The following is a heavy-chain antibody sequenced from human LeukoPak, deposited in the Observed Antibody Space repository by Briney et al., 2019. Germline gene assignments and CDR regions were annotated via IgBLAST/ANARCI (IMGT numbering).Heavy chain of an antibody. CDR1: GYTFTNYA. CDR2: INPNTGNP. CDR3: ARAYQPLGGLSFPDS. Sequence: GASVKVSCKASGYTFTNYAMNWVRQAPGQGLEWMGWINPNTGNPAYAQGFTGRFVFSLDTSVTTTYLQISGLKVEDTAVYYCARAYQPLGGLSFPDSWGQGTLVTVSS. J-gene: IGHJ5*01. D-gene: IGHD3-16*02. V-gene: IGHV7-4-1*02.